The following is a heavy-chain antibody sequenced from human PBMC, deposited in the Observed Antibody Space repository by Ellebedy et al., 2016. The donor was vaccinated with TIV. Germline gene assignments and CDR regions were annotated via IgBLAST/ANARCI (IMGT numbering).Heavy chain of an antibody. D-gene: IGHD3-16*01. J-gene: IGHJ4*02. Sequence: ASVKVSXXASGYTFTSYDINWVRQATGQGPEWMGWMNSNSGNTGYAQKFQGRVTMTRSPSISTAYMELSSLRSEDTAVYYCARAFRGEYYFDYWGQGTLVTVSS. CDR1: GYTFTSYD. CDR3: ARAFRGEYYFDY. V-gene: IGHV1-8*01. CDR2: MNSNSGNT.